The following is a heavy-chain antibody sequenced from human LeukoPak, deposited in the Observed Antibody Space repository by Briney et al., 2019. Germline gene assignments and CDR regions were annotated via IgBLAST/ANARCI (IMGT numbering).Heavy chain of an antibody. D-gene: IGHD3-22*01. V-gene: IGHV1-18*01. CDR2: ISTYNGNT. J-gene: IGHJ2*01. CDR1: GYTFTSYG. Sequence: GASVKVSCKASGYTFTSYGISWVRQAPGQGLEWMGWISTYNGNTNYAQKLQGRVTMTTDTSTSTAYMELRSLRSDDTAVYYCARDRAGHYYDSSGYYYPYWYFDLWGRGTLVTVPS. CDR3: ARDRAGHYYDSSGYYYPYWYFDL.